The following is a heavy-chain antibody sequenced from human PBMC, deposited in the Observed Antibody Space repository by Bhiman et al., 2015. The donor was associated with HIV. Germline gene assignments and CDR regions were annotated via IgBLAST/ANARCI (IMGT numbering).Heavy chain of an antibody. CDR2: ISDDGSNK. CDR3: AKDLGESENEEWASDYYDFGSDYPGQDPRAVVGAFDI. J-gene: IGHJ3*02. D-gene: IGHD3-3*01. Sequence: VQLVESGGGLVKPGGSLRLSCAASGFTFSSYGMHWVRQAPGKGLEWVAVISDDGSNKYYADSVKGRFTISRDNSKNTLYLQMNSLRAEDTAVYYCAKDLGESENEEWASDYYDFGSDYPGQDPRAVVGAFDIWGQGTMVTVSS. V-gene: IGHV3-30*18. CDR1: GFTFSSYG.